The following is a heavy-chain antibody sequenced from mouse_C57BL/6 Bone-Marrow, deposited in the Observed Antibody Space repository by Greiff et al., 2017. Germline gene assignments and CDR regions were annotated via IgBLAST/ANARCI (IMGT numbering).Heavy chain of an antibody. Sequence: EVQLVESGGGLVQPGGSLKLSCAASGFTFSDYYMYWVRQTPEKRLEWVAYISNGGGSTYYPDTVKGRFTISRDNAKNTLYLQMSRLKSEDTAMYYCARQGLRPGYFDVWGTGTTVTVSS. CDR3: ARQGLRPGYFDV. CDR1: GFTFSDYY. D-gene: IGHD1-2*01. J-gene: IGHJ1*03. V-gene: IGHV5-12*01. CDR2: ISNGGGST.